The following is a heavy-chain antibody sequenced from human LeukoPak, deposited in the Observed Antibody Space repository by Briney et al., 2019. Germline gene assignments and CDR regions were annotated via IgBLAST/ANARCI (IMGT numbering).Heavy chain of an antibody. CDR1: GFTFSNYW. CDR3: VAPGLGVANWLDT. Sequence: GSLRLSCAAAGFTFSNYWMHLVRQASGRGLEWVKFLSYDGSTNQSAASLKGRFFITSKDISKNTVHLQMNNLTPEDTAVYYCVAPGLGVANWLDTWGQGTLVIVSS. V-gene: IGHV3-30*02. J-gene: IGHJ5*02. CDR2: LSYDGSTN. D-gene: IGHD3-10*01.